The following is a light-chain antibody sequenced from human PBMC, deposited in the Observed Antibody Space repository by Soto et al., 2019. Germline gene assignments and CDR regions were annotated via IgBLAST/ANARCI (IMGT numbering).Light chain of an antibody. CDR3: QSYDSSLSSVL. Sequence: QSVLTQPPSVSGAPGQRVTISCTGSSSNIGAGYDEHWYQQLPGTAPKLLIYRNNNRPSGVPGRFSGSRSGTSASLAITGLQAEDEADYYCQSYDSSLSSVLFGGGTKLTVL. CDR1: SSNIGAGYD. J-gene: IGLJ2*01. V-gene: IGLV1-40*01. CDR2: RNN.